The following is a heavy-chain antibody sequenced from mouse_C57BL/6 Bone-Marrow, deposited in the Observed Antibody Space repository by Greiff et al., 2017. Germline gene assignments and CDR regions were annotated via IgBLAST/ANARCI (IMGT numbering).Heavy chain of an antibody. CDR1: GYNFTSYG. V-gene: IGHV1-55*01. CDR2: IYPGSGST. CDR3: ASRTGTWYFDV. J-gene: IGHJ1*03. D-gene: IGHD4-1*01. Sequence: QVQLQQPGAELVKPGASVKMSCKASGYNFTSYGIPWVKQRPGQGLEWIGDIYPGSGSTHYKKKFKSKATLTVDTSSSTAYMQLSSLTSEDSAVYYCASRTGTWYFDVWGTGTTVTVSS.